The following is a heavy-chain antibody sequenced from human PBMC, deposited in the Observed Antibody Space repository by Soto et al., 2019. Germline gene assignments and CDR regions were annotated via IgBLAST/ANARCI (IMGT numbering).Heavy chain of an antibody. V-gene: IGHV1-69*12. D-gene: IGHD6-13*01. Sequence: QVQLVQSGAEVKKPGSSVKVSCKASGGTFSSYAISWVRQAPGQGLEWMGGIIPIFGTANYAQKFQGRVRITADESTSTAYMARSSLRSEDTAVYSGAQSLPYSSSSYYFYYWGQGTLVTVSS. CDR1: GGTFSSYA. J-gene: IGHJ4*02. CDR2: IIPIFGTA. CDR3: AQSLPYSSSSYYFYY.